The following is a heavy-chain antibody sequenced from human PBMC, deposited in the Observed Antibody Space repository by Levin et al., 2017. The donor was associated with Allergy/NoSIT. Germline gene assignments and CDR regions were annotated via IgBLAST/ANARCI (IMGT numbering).Heavy chain of an antibody. J-gene: IGHJ4*02. V-gene: IGHV4-59*01. Sequence: SETLSLTCTVSGGSISSYYWSWIRQPPGKGLEWIGYIYYSGSTNYNPSLKSRVTISVDTSKNQFSLKLSSVTAADTAVYYCARGGTMVNGFDYWGQGTLVTVSS. CDR2: IYYSGST. D-gene: IGHD4/OR15-4a*01. CDR1: GGSISSYY. CDR3: ARGGTMVNGFDY.